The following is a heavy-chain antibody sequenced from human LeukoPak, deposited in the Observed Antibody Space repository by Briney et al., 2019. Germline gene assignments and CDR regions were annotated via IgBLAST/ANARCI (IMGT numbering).Heavy chain of an antibody. CDR2: IHYTGDT. V-gene: IGHV4-59*11. J-gene: IGHJ4*02. Sequence: PSETLSLTCTFSGGSMTNHYWSWIRQSPGKGLEWIAYIHYTGDTSYNPSLTSRASVSLDTSKNQLSLKLTSVTAADTAVYYCARDVLLDYWGQGTLVTVSS. CDR1: GGSMTNHY. CDR3: ARDVLLDY. D-gene: IGHD6-6*01.